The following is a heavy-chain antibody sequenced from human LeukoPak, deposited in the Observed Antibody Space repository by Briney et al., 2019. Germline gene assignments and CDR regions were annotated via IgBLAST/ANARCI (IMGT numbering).Heavy chain of an antibody. CDR3: ARDYSVSTVTTCGI. J-gene: IGHJ4*02. CDR1: GFTFSSYW. CDR2: MNSEGSSA. D-gene: IGHD4-17*01. Sequence: PGGSLRLSCAASGFTFSSYWMHWVRQAPGKGLVWVSRMNSEGSSASYADSVKGRFTTSRDNAKNTLYLQMNSLRAEDTAVYYCARDYSVSTVTTCGIWGQGTLVTVSS. V-gene: IGHV3-74*01.